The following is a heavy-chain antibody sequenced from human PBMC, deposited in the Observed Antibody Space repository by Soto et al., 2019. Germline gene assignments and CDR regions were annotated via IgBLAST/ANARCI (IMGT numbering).Heavy chain of an antibody. CDR2: ISHDASNK. J-gene: IGHJ1*01. D-gene: IGHD3-22*01. CDR3: ATEXVSSGYAGTFQ. V-gene: IGHV3-30-3*01. Sequence: XRXSCAASGFTFSNSVIHWVRQAPGKGLEWVALISHDASNKHYTDSVKDRFTVSRDNSKNTLDLQMDSLKDEDTAVYYCATEXVSSGYAGTFQ. CDR1: GFTFSNSV.